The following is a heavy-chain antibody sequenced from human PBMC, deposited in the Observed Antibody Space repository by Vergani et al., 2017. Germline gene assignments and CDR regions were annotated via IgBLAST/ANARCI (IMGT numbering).Heavy chain of an antibody. CDR2: IYYSGST. D-gene: IGHD3/OR15-3a*01. CDR3: ARHGLVMGAFDI. V-gene: IGHV4-59*08. CDR1: GGSISGYY. Sequence: QVQLQESGPGLVKPSETLSLTCTVSGGSISGYYWSWIRQPPGKGLEWIGYIYYSGSTNYNPSLKSRVTISVDTSKNQFSLKLSSVTAADTAVYYCARHGLVMGAFDIWGQGTMVTVSS. J-gene: IGHJ3*02.